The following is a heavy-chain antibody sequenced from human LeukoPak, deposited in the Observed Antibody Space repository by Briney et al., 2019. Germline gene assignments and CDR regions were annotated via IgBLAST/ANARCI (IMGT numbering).Heavy chain of an antibody. Sequence: SETLSLTCSVSGDSIRTYYWSWIRQPPGKGLEWIGYIIDTGSTNYKPSLKTRLTMSVDVSKNQISLKLSSVTAADTAVYYCARSSLTGGWFDPWGQGTLVTVSS. D-gene: IGHD7-27*01. CDR2: IIDTGST. J-gene: IGHJ5*02. CDR1: GDSIRTYY. CDR3: ARSSLTGGWFDP. V-gene: IGHV4-59*01.